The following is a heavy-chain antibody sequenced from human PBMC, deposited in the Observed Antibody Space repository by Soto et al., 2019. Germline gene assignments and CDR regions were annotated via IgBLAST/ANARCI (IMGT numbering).Heavy chain of an antibody. V-gene: IGHV5-10-1*01. D-gene: IGHD3-22*01. CDR1: GYSFTSYW. CDR3: ARHAYYYDSSGYYHFGP. Sequence: GESLKISCKGSGYSFTSYWISWVRQMPGKGLEWMGRIDPSDSYTNYSPSFQGHVTISADKSISTAYLQWSSLKASDTAMYYCARHAYYYDSSGYYHFGPWGPGTLVTVSS. CDR2: IDPSDSYT. J-gene: IGHJ5*02.